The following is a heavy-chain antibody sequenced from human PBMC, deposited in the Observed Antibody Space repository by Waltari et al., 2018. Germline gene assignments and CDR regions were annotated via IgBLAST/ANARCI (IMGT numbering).Heavy chain of an antibody. J-gene: IGHJ5*02. CDR2: MNPNSGNT. Sequence: QVQLVQSGAAVKKPGASVQVSCKASGYTFTRYDLTLVQTATGQGLEWMGWMNPNSGNTGYAQKFQGRVTITRNTSISTAYMELSSLRSEDTAVYYCARKRIFGDNWFDPWGQGTLVTVSS. CDR3: ARKRIFGDNWFDP. D-gene: IGHD3-3*01. V-gene: IGHV1-8*03. CDR1: GYTFTRYD.